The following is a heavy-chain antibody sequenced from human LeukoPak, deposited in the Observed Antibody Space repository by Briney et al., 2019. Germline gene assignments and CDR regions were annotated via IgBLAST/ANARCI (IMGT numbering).Heavy chain of an antibody. D-gene: IGHD3-16*01. J-gene: IGHJ4*02. CDR3: AREFGGAGKVLDY. Sequence: GASVKVSCKASGYTFTSYYMHWVRQAPGQGLEWMGWINPNSGGTNYAQKFQGRVTMTRDTSISTAYMELSRLRSDDTAVYYCAREFGGAGKVLDYWGQGTLVTVSS. V-gene: IGHV1-2*02. CDR2: INPNSGGT. CDR1: GYTFTSYY.